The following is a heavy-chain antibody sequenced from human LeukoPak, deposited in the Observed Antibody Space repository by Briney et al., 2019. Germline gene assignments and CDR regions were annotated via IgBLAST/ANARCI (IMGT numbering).Heavy chain of an antibody. CDR3: ARIAGYSRVYYYYYYGMDV. CDR2: INHSGST. Sequence: SETLSHTCAVYGGSFSGYYWSWIRQPPGKGLEWIGEINHSGSTNYNPSLKSRVTISVDTSKNQFSLKLSSVTAADTAVYYCARIAGYSRVYYYYYYGMDVWGKGITVTVSS. J-gene: IGHJ6*04. CDR1: GGSFSGYY. V-gene: IGHV4-34*01. D-gene: IGHD6-13*01.